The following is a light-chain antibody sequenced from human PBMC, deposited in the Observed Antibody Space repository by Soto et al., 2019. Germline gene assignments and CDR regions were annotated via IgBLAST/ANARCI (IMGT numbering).Light chain of an antibody. CDR3: QHYDRFPYT. CDR2: KAS. V-gene: IGKV1-5*03. J-gene: IGKJ2*01. Sequence: DIQMTQSPSTLSASVGDTVTITCRASQSISNWLAWYQQKPGLAPKLLIHKASTLESGLPSRFSGSGSGTEFTLTISSLQPDDFATFYCQHYDRFPYTFGQGTKLEIK. CDR1: QSISNW.